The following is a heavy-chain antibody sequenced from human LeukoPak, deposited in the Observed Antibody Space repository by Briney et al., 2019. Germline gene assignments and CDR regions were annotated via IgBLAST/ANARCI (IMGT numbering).Heavy chain of an antibody. Sequence: SETLSLTCAVYGGSFSGYYWSWIRQPPGKGLEWIGEINHSGSTNYNPSLKSRVTISVDTSKNRFSLKLSSVTAADTAVYYCARGTLDYWGQGTLVTVSS. CDR3: ARGTLDY. CDR1: GGSFSGYY. CDR2: INHSGST. V-gene: IGHV4-34*01. J-gene: IGHJ4*02.